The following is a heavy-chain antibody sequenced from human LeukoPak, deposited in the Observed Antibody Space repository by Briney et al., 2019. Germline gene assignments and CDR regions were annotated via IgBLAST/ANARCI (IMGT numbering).Heavy chain of an antibody. CDR1: GFTFGDYA. D-gene: IGHD2-2*01. CDR2: IRSKAYGGTT. Sequence: GGSLRLSCTASGFTFGDYAMSWVRQAPGKGLEWVGFIRSKAYGGTTEYAASVKGRFTISRDDSKSIAYLQMNSLKTEDTAVYYCTRSRYCSSTSCWDDAFDIWGQGTMVTVSS. CDR3: TRSRYCSSTSCWDDAFDI. V-gene: IGHV3-49*04. J-gene: IGHJ3*02.